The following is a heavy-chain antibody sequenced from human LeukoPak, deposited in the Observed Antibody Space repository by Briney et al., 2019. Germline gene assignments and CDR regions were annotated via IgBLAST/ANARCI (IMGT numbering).Heavy chain of an antibody. CDR3: ARGEYQHAGNWFDP. CDR2: IYYSGST. D-gene: IGHD2-2*01. CDR1: GGSISSGDYY. V-gene: IGHV4-30-4*01. Sequence: PSETLSLTCTVSGGSISSGDYYWSWIRQPPGKGLEGFGYIYYSGSTYYNPSLKSRVTISVDTSKNQFSLKLSSVTAADTAVYYCARGEYQHAGNWFDPWGQGTLVTVSS. J-gene: IGHJ5*02.